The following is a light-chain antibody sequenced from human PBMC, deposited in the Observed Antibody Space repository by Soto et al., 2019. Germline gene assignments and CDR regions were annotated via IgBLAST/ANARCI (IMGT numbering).Light chain of an antibody. V-gene: IGKV3-15*01. CDR3: QQYNNWPPVT. J-gene: IGKJ1*01. Sequence: EIVMTQSPATLSVSPGEGATLSCRASQSVGSNVAWYQQKPGQAPRLLIYAASTRATGIPARFSGSGSGTEFTLTISSLQSEDFAVYYCQQYNNWPPVTFGQGTKVDIK. CDR1: QSVGSN. CDR2: AAS.